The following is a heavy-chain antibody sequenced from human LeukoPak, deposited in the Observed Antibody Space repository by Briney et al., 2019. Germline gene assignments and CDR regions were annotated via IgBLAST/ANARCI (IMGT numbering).Heavy chain of an antibody. CDR2: IYSGGST. D-gene: IGHD5-12*01. V-gene: IGHV3-53*01. Sequence: PGGSLRLSCAASGFTVSSNYMSWVRQAPGKGLEWVSVIYSGGSTYYADSVKGRFTISRDNSKNTLYLQMNSLRAEDTAVYYCARHRSGYDYAFDIWGQGTMVTVSS. J-gene: IGHJ3*02. CDR1: GFTVSSNY. CDR3: ARHRSGYDYAFDI.